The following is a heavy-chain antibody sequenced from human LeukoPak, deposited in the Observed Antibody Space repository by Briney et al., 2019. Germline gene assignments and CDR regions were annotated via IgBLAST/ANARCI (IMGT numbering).Heavy chain of an antibody. J-gene: IGHJ4*02. CDR3: AKSDLTTPLGVDY. V-gene: IGHV3-30*02. D-gene: IGHD4/OR15-4a*01. CDR1: GFTFSSYG. CDR2: IRYDGSNK. Sequence: QTGGSLRLSCAASGFTFSSYGMHWVRQAPGKGLEWVAFIRYDGSNKYYADSVKGRFTISRDNSKNTLYLQMNSLRAEDTAVYYCAKSDLTTPLGVDYWGQGTLVTVSS.